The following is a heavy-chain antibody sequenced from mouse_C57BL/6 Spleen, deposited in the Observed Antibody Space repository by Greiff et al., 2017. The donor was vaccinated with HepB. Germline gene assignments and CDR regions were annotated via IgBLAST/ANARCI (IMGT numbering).Heavy chain of an antibody. CDR3: AREDYDDPYFDY. CDR1: GFTFSSYA. CDR2: ISDGGSYT. D-gene: IGHD2-4*01. J-gene: IGHJ2*01. Sequence: EVHLVESGGGLVKPGGSLKLSCAASGFTFSSYAMSWVRQTPEKRLEWVATISDGGSYTYYPDNVKGRFTISRDNAKNNLYLQMSHLKSEDTAMYDCAREDYDDPYFDYWGQGTTLTVSS. V-gene: IGHV5-4*01.